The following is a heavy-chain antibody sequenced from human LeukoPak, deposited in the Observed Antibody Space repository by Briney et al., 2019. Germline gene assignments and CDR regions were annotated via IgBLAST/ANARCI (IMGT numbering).Heavy chain of an antibody. CDR2: ISYDGSNK. Sequence: PGGSLRLSCAASGFTFSSYGMHWVRQAPGKGLEWVAVISYDGSNKYYADSVKGRFTISRDNSKNTLYLQMNSLRAEDTAVYYCAKDRGYDTREFDYWGQGTLVTVSS. CDR1: GFTFSSYG. D-gene: IGHD5-12*01. CDR3: AKDRGYDTREFDY. V-gene: IGHV3-30*18. J-gene: IGHJ4*02.